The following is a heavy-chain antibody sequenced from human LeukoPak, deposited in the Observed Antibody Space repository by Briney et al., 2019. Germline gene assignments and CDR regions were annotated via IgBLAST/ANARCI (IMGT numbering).Heavy chain of an antibody. CDR3: AREGGGSSTNYFFDF. J-gene: IGHJ4*02. D-gene: IGHD2-15*01. Sequence: SQTLSLTCACSEDSVSTNNAAWIWIRQSPSRGLEWLGRTYYRSKWYSDYALSVKSRITINPDTSKNQFSLQLNSVTPEDTAVYYCAREGGGSSTNYFFDFWGQGTLVTVSS. CDR1: EDSVSTNNAA. V-gene: IGHV6-1*01. CDR2: TYYRSKWYS.